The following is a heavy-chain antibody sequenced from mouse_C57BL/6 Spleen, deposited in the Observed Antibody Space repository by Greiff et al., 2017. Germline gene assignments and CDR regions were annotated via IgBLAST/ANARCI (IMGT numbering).Heavy chain of an antibody. J-gene: IGHJ4*01. Sequence: VQLKASGPELVKPGASVKISCKASGYSFTDYNMNWVKQSNGKSLEWIGVINPNYGTTSYNQKFKGKATLTVDQSSSTAYMQLNSLTSEDSAVYYCARFYGYDDYYAMDYWGQGTSVTVSS. CDR3: ARFYGYDDYYAMDY. V-gene: IGHV1-39*01. CDR1: GYSFTDYN. D-gene: IGHD2-2*01. CDR2: INPNYGTT.